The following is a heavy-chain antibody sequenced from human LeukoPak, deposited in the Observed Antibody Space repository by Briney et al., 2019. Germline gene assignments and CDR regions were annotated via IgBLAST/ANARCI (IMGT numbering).Heavy chain of an antibody. CDR3: ARAPYYDILTGPRLKGNRYFDY. D-gene: IGHD3-9*01. V-gene: IGHV4-59*01. Sequence: SETLSLTCTVSGGSISSYYWSWIRQPPGKGLEWIGYIYYSWSTNYNPSLKSRVTISVDTSKNQFSLKLSSVTAADTAVYYCARAPYYDILTGPRLKGNRYFDYWGQGTLVTVSS. CDR1: GGSISSYY. J-gene: IGHJ4*02. CDR2: IYYSWST.